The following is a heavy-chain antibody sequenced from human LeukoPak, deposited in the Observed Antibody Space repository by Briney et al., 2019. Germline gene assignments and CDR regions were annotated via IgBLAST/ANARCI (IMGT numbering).Heavy chain of an antibody. J-gene: IGHJ5*02. D-gene: IGHD3-10*01. CDR1: GYTFTSYG. V-gene: IGHV1-18*01. Sequence: ASVKVSCKASGYTFTSYGISWVRQAPGQGLEWMGWISAYNGNTNYAQKLQGRVTMTTDTSTSTAYMELRSLRSDDTAVYYCARALPYGSGSYYNAENWFDPWGQGTLVTVSS. CDR2: ISAYNGNT. CDR3: ARALPYGSGSYYNAENWFDP.